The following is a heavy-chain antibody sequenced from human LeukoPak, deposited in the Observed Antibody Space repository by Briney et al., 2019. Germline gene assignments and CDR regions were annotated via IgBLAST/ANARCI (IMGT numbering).Heavy chain of an antibody. V-gene: IGHV1-2*02. CDR3: ARDRTITGTLPDFDY. CDR2: INPNSGGI. J-gene: IGHJ4*02. CDR1: GYTFTGYY. D-gene: IGHD1-7*01. Sequence: ASVKVSCKASGYTFTGYYMHWVRQAPGQGLEWMGWINPNSGGINYAQKFQGRVTMTRDTSISTAYMELSRLRSDDTAVYYCARDRTITGTLPDFDYWGQGTLVTVSS.